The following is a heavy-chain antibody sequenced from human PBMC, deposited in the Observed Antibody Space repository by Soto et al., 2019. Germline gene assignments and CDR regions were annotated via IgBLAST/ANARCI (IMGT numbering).Heavy chain of an antibody. D-gene: IGHD6-13*01. CDR3: ASLGGVAAADY. Sequence: GGSLRLSCAASGFTFSSYWMSWVRQAPGKGLEWVANIKQDGSAKYYVDSVKGRFTISRDNAKNSLYLQMNSLRAEDTAVYYCASLGGVAAADYWGQGTLVTVSS. J-gene: IGHJ4*02. CDR1: GFTFSSYW. V-gene: IGHV3-7*01. CDR2: IKQDGSAK.